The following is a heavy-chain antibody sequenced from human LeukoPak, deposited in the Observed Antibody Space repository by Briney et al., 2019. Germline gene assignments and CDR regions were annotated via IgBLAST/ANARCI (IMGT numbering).Heavy chain of an antibody. CDR2: IFYSGST. J-gene: IGHJ4*02. Sequence: PSETLSLTCTVSGGSISSSSYYWGWIRQPPGKGLEWIGSIFYSGSTYYNPSLKSRVTISVDKSKNQFSLKLSSVTAADTAVYYCARDSWFGETKEYYFDYWGQGTLVTVSS. CDR1: GGSISSSSYY. CDR3: ARDSWFGETKEYYFDY. V-gene: IGHV4-39*07. D-gene: IGHD3-10*01.